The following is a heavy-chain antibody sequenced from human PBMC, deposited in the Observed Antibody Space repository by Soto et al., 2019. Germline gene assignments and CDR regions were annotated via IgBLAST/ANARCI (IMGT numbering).Heavy chain of an antibody. CDR2: ISSSSSTI. CDR3: ARESGSLNWFDP. V-gene: IGHV3-48*01. Sequence: PGGSLRLSCAASGFTFSSYSMNWVRQAPGKGLEWASYISSSSSTIYYADSVKGRFTISRDNAKNSLYLQMNSLRAEDTAVYYCARESGSLNWFDPWGQGTLVTVS. J-gene: IGHJ5*02. CDR1: GFTFSSYS.